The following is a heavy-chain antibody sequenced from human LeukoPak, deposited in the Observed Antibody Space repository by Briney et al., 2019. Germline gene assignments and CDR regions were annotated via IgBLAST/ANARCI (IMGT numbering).Heavy chain of an antibody. D-gene: IGHD3-10*01. CDR3: ARLNMVRGGAGFDY. V-gene: IGHV4-4*07. CDR2: IYNSGST. Sequence: SETLSLTCTVSGGSLSSYYWSWIRQPAGKGLEWIGRIYNSGSTNYNPSLKSRVTISVDTSKNQFSLKLSSVTAADTAVYYCARLNMVRGGAGFDYWGQGTLVTVSS. CDR1: GGSLSSYY. J-gene: IGHJ4*02.